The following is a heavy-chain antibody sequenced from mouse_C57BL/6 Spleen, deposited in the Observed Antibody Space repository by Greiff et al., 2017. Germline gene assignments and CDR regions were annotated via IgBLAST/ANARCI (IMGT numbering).Heavy chain of an antibody. Sequence: VQLQQPGAELVKPGASVKLSCKASGYTFTSYWMHWVKQTPGQGLEWIGMIHPNSGSTNYNEKFKSKATLTVDKSSSTAYMQLSSLTSEDSAVYYCAREGITTVPGGVWGTGTTVTVSS. CDR1: GYTFTSYW. V-gene: IGHV1-64*01. D-gene: IGHD1-1*01. CDR2: IHPNSGST. J-gene: IGHJ1*03. CDR3: AREGITTVPGGV.